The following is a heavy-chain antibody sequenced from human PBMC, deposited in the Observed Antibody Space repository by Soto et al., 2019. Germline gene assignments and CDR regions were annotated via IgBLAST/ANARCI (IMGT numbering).Heavy chain of an antibody. CDR2: IWYDGNNK. Sequence: PGGSLRLSCEVSGFTFSNYGVHWVRQAPGMGLDWVAVIWYDGNNKYYSESVKGRFTISRDNSKNTVFLEMSSLRAEDTAVYYCARGNYGASGIDYWGPGALVTVSS. D-gene: IGHD1-7*01. V-gene: IGHV3-33*01. J-gene: IGHJ4*02. CDR3: ARGNYGASGIDY. CDR1: GFTFSNYG.